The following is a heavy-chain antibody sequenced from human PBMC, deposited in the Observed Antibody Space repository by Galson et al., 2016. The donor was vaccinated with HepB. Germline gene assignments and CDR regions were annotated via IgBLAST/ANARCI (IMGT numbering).Heavy chain of an antibody. J-gene: IGHJ6*02. Sequence: SLRLSCAASGFTFSVYWMHWVRQVPGKGLEWVSRITGDGSGSTSADSVKGRFTITRDNARNTVYLQLHSLRVEDTAVYYCARAGGVRWLDVWGQGTTVTVAS. CDR1: GFTFSVYW. D-gene: IGHD3-10*01. CDR3: ARAGGVRWLDV. V-gene: IGHV3-74*01. CDR2: ITGDGSGS.